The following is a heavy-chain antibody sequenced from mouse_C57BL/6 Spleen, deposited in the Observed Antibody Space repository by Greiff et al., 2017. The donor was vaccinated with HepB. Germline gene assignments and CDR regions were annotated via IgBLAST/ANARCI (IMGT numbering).Heavy chain of an antibody. CDR2: ISSGSSTI. CDR1: GFTFSDYG. D-gene: IGHD3-3*01. V-gene: IGHV5-17*01. J-gene: IGHJ4*01. Sequence: EVKLEESGGGLVKPGGSLKLSCAASGFTFSDYGMHWVRQAPEKGLEWVAYISSGSSTIYYADTVKGRFTISRDNAKNTLFLQMTSLRSEDTAMYYCARTRGRGAMDYWGQGTSVTVSS. CDR3: ARTRGRGAMDY.